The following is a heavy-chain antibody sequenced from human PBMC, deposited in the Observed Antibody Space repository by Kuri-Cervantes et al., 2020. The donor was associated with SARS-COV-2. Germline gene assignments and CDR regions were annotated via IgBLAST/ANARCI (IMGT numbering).Heavy chain of an antibody. CDR3: ARHGPRGCSGGSCYSINWFDP. D-gene: IGHD2-15*01. V-gene: IGHV4-39*01. CDR2: FYYSGST. Sequence: GSLRLSCTVSGGSISSSSYYWGWIRQPPGKGLEWIGSFYYSGSTYYNPSLKSRVTISVDTSKNQFSLQLSSVTAADTAVYYCARHGPRGCSGGSCYSINWFDPWGQGTLVTVSS. CDR1: GGSISSSSYY. J-gene: IGHJ5*02.